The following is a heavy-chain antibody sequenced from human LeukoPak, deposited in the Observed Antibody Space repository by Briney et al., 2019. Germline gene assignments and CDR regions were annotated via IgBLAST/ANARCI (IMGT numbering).Heavy chain of an antibody. V-gene: IGHV4-34*01. CDR3: ARGLNRFY. Sequence: SETLSLTCAVYGGSFSGYYWSWIRQPPGKGLEWIGEINHSGSTNYNPSLKSRVTISVDTSKNQFSLKLSSVTAADTAVYYCARGLNRFYWGQGTLVTVSS. J-gene: IGHJ4*02. CDR2: INHSGST. CDR1: GGSFSGYY.